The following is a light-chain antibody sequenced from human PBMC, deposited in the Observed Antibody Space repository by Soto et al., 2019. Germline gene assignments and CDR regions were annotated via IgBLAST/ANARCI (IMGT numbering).Light chain of an antibody. CDR1: QSIISW. Sequence: IQMTQSPSTLSASVGKRVTIGCRGSQSIISWLSLYQQKPGKAPKLLIYDASSLESGVPSRFSGSGSGTEFTLTISSLQPDDSATYYCQQYNSYSGTFGQGTKVDIK. J-gene: IGKJ1*01. CDR3: QQYNSYSGT. CDR2: DAS. V-gene: IGKV1-5*01.